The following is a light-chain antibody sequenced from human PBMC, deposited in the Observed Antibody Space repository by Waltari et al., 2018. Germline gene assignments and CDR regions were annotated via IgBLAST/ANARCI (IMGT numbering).Light chain of an antibody. CDR3: QSYDRSTVI. V-gene: IGLV6-57*03. J-gene: IGLJ2*01. CDR1: RGSLARNY. CDR2: EDN. Sequence: NFILTQPHPVAESPGKTITISCTRSRGSLARNYVQWYRQRPGSAPTTLINEDNQRASGVPYRFSGSIDYSSNSAFLTISTLKTEDEADYYCQSYDRSTVIFGGGTKLTVL.